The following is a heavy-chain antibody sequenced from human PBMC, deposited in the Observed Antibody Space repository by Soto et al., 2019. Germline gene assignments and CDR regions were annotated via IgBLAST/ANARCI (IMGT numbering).Heavy chain of an antibody. D-gene: IGHD3-22*01. V-gene: IGHV1-69*01. CDR3: ARVTTYYYDSSGYRPGMDV. Sequence: QVQLVQSGAEVKKPGSSVKVSCKASGGTFSSYAISWVRQAPGQGLEWMGGIIPIFGTANYAQKFQGRVTITADESTSTDYMELSSLRSEDTAVYYCARVTTYYYDSSGYRPGMDVWGQGTTVTVSS. CDR2: IIPIFGTA. J-gene: IGHJ6*02. CDR1: GGTFSSYA.